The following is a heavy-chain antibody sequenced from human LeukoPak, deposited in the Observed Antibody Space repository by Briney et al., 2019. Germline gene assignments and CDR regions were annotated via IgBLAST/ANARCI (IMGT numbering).Heavy chain of an antibody. CDR3: ARDRDWSFDY. Sequence: RGCLRLSCAPSGFTFTSYSMNWVRQAPEKGLECVSSISSSSSYIYYADSVKGRFTISRDNAKNSPYLQMNSLRAEDTAVYYCARDRDWSFDYWGQGTLVTVSS. D-gene: IGHD3/OR15-3a*01. CDR1: GFTFTSYS. V-gene: IGHV3-21*01. CDR2: ISSSSSYI. J-gene: IGHJ4*02.